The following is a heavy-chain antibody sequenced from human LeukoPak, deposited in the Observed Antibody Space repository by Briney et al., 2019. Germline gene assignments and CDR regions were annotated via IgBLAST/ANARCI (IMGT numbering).Heavy chain of an antibody. CDR3: PRHPNQPSNTRGTLSDP. CDR1: GGSISSTTYY. D-gene: IGHD2-2*01. CDR2: IYYSGVT. V-gene: IGHV4-39*01. Sequence: SETLSLTCTVSGGSISSTTYYWGWIRQPPGKGLEWIGSIYYSGVTYSNPSLKTRVTISVDTSKNQFSLNLTSVTAADTAVYYCPRHPNQPSNTRGTLSDPWGRGTLVTVSS. J-gene: IGHJ5*02.